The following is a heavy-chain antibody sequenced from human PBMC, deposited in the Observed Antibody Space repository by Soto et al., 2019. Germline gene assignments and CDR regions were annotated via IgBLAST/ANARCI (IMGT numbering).Heavy chain of an antibody. Sequence: LRLSCAASGFTISSYAMSWVRQAPGKGLEWVAAISDRGDTTHYADSVKGRFTISRDTSKNTLYLQMNALRAEDTAVYYCAKDKPGTTSFDYWGRGTLVTVSS. J-gene: IGHJ4*02. CDR1: GFTISSYA. CDR3: AKDKPGTTSFDY. CDR2: ISDRGDTT. V-gene: IGHV3-23*01. D-gene: IGHD1-1*01.